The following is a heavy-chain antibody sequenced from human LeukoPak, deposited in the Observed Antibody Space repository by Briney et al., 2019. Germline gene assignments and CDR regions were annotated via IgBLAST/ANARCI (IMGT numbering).Heavy chain of an antibody. Sequence: SETLSLTCTVPGGSISSTGFDWIRIRLPAGNGLEWIGRISGSGNTDINPSLKSRITISIDTSKTQFSLKLNSVTAADTAVYHCARETTGWHTARYGIEVSGAGTTVTVSS. J-gene: IGHJ6*01. V-gene: IGHV4-61*02. D-gene: IGHD5-18*01. CDR1: GGSISSTGFD. CDR3: ARETTGWHTARYGIEV. CDR2: ISGSGNT.